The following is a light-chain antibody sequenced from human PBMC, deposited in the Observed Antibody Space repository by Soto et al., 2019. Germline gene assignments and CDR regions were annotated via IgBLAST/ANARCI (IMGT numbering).Light chain of an antibody. CDR2: AAS. CDR3: QQSYSTPL. CDR1: QSISSY. J-gene: IGKJ4*01. Sequence: DIQMTQSPSSLSASVGDRVTITCRASQSISSYLNWYQQKPGKXPXXLIYAASSLQSGVPSRLSGSGSGTDFTLTISSLQPEDFASYYCQQSYSTPLFGGGTKVDIK. V-gene: IGKV1-39*01.